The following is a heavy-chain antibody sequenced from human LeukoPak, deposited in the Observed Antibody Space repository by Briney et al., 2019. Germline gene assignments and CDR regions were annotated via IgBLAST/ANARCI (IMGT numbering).Heavy chain of an antibody. CDR2: ISGNGVST. CDR3: AKTRPLDSSSWSHGDY. Sequence: GGSLRLSCATSGFTFSSYAMSWVRQAPGKGLEWVSAISGNGVSTYYADSVKGRFTISRDNSKNTLYLQMNSLRAEDTAVYYCAKTRPLDSSSWSHGDYWGQGTLVTVSS. D-gene: IGHD6-13*01. V-gene: IGHV3-23*01. J-gene: IGHJ4*02. CDR1: GFTFSSYA.